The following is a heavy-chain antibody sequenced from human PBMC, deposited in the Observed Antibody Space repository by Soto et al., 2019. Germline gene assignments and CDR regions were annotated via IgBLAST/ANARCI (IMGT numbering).Heavy chain of an antibody. CDR3: ARGPNPEYYYDSSGYYRFDY. CDR2: IIPIFGTA. V-gene: IGHV1-69*13. D-gene: IGHD3-22*01. CDR1: GGTFSSYA. Sequence: SVKVSCKASGGTFSSYAISWVRQAPGQGLEWMGGIIPIFGTANYAQKFQGRVTITADESTSTAYMELSSLRSEDTAVYYCARGPNPEYYYDSSGYYRFDYWGQGTLVTVSS. J-gene: IGHJ4*02.